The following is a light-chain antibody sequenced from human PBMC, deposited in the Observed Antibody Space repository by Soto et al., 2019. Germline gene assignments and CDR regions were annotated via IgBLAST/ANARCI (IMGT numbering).Light chain of an antibody. CDR2: GAS. Sequence: EIVMTPSPATLSVSPGDRATLSCRASQSVSTNLAWYQHTPGQAPRLLIYGASTRATGIPASFSGSGSGTEFTLTISSLQSEDFAVYYCQHYNNWPPWTFGQGTKVDIK. V-gene: IGKV3-15*01. J-gene: IGKJ1*01. CDR1: QSVSTN. CDR3: QHYNNWPPWT.